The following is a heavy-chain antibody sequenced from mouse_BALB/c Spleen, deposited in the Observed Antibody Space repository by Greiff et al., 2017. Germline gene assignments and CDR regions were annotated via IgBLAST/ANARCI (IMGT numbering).Heavy chain of an antibody. Sequence: EVQVVESGGGLVKPGGSLKLSCAASGFTFSSYAMSWVRQSPEKRLEWVAEISSGGSYTYYPDTVTGRFTISRDNAKNTLYLEMSSLRSEDTAMYYCAREGLLPWFAYWGQGTLVTVSA. CDR3: AREGLLPWFAY. V-gene: IGHV5-9-4*01. J-gene: IGHJ3*01. D-gene: IGHD2-1*01. CDR1: GFTFSSYA. CDR2: ISSGGSYT.